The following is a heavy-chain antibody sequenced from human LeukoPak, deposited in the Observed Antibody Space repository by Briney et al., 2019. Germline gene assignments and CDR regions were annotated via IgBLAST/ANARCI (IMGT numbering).Heavy chain of an antibody. J-gene: IGHJ4*02. D-gene: IGHD1-26*01. CDR2: IRSKANSYAT. CDR3: TRHEWELLSSDY. CDR1: GFTFSSYA. Sequence: GGSLRLSCAASGFTFSSYAMSWVRQASGKGLEWVGRIRSKANSYATAYAASVKGRFTISRDDSKNTAYLQMNSLKTEDTAVYYCTRHEWELLSSDYWGQGTLVTVSS. V-gene: IGHV3-73*01.